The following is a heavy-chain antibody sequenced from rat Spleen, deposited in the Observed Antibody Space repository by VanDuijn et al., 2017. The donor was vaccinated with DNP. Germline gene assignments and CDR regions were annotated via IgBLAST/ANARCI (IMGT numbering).Heavy chain of an antibody. V-gene: IGHV3-1*01. J-gene: IGHJ2*01. CDR3: ARSGPYYFDY. CDR1: SYSITFTY. D-gene: IGHD4-6*01. Sequence: EVQLQESGPGLVKPSQSLSLTCSVTSYSITFTYWGWIRKFPGNEMEWIGHVSYSGTTSYNPSLKSRNSFTRDTSKNQFFLQLNSVTTEDTATYYCARSGPYYFDYWGQGVMVTVSS. CDR2: VSYSGTT.